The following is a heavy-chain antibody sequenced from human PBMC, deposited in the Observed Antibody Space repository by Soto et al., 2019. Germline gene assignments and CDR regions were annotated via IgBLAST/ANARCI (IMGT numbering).Heavy chain of an antibody. CDR1: GGSFSGYY. Sequence: QVQLQQWGAGLLKPSETLSLTCAVYGGSFSGYYWSWIRQPPGKGLEWIGEINHSGSTNYNPSIRSRVTISVDTSKNKYSLKLSSVTAADTAVYYCARGLDVDIVATRGTAVWFDHWGQVTLVTVSS. CDR2: INHSGST. J-gene: IGHJ5*02. D-gene: IGHD5-12*01. V-gene: IGHV4-34*01. CDR3: ARGLDVDIVATRGTAVWFDH.